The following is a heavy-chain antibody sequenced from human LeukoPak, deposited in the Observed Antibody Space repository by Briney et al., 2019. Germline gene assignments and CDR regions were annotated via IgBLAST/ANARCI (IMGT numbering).Heavy chain of an antibody. CDR1: GFTFSSYG. CDR2: ISYDGSNK. J-gene: IGHJ3*02. CDR3: AKSGVVTLDAFDI. V-gene: IGHV3-30*18. Sequence: GRSLRLSCAASGFTFSSYGMHWVRQAPGKGLEWVAVISYDGSNKYYADSVKGRFTISRDNSKNTLYLQMNSLRAEDTAVFYCAKSGVVTLDAFDIWGQGTMVTVSS. D-gene: IGHD4-23*01.